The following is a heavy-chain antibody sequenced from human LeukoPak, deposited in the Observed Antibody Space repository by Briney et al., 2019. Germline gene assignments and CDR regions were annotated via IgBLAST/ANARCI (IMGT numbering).Heavy chain of an antibody. Sequence: GASVKVSCKASSYTFTSYGISWVRQAPGQGLEWMGWISAYNGNTNYAQKLQGRVTMTTDTSTSTAYMELRSLRSDDTAVYYCARFEEIRYFDWLPPYGMDVWGQGTTVTVSS. CDR3: ARFEEIRYFDWLPPYGMDV. V-gene: IGHV1-18*01. CDR2: ISAYNGNT. D-gene: IGHD3-9*01. J-gene: IGHJ6*02. CDR1: SYTFTSYG.